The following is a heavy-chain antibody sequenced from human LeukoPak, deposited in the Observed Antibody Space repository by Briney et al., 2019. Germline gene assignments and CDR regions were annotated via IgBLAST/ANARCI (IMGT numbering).Heavy chain of an antibody. J-gene: IGHJ6*03. CDR2: IIPIFGTA. V-gene: IGHV1-69*13. CDR3: ARDLRGYSYGYFYYYYYMDV. CDR1: GYTFTSYA. Sequence: AASVKVSCKASGYTFTSYAISWVRQAPGQGLEWMGGIIPIFGTANYAQKFQGRVTITADESTSTAYMELSSLRSEDTAVYYCARDLRGYSYGYFYYYYYMDVWGKGTTVTISS. D-gene: IGHD5-18*01.